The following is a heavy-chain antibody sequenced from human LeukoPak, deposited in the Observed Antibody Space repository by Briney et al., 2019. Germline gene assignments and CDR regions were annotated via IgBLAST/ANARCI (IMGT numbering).Heavy chain of an antibody. Sequence: GGSLRLSCAASGFTFSNYGMHWVRQAPGKGLEWVAVISYDVSNKYYADSVKGRFTISRDNSKNTVYLQMNSLRAEDTAVYYCAKGYSGGWYYLDYWGQGTLVTVSS. J-gene: IGHJ4*02. CDR3: AKGYSGGWYYLDY. V-gene: IGHV3-30*18. CDR1: GFTFSNYG. D-gene: IGHD6-19*01. CDR2: ISYDVSNK.